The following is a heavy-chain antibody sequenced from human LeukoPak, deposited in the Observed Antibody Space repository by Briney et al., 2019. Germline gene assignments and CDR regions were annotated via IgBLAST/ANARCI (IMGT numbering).Heavy chain of an antibody. CDR1: GFTFSSYS. Sequence: GGSLRLSCAASGFTFSSYSMNWVRQAPGKGLEWVSYISSSSSAIYYADSVKGRFIISRDNAKNSLYLQMNSLRADDTAVYYCGGDPGFPIRGQGTMVTVSS. CDR2: ISSSSSAI. J-gene: IGHJ3*01. CDR3: GGDPGFPI. D-gene: IGHD2-21*01. V-gene: IGHV3-48*01.